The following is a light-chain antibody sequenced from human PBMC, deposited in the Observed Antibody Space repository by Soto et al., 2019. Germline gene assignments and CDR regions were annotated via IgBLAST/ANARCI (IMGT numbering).Light chain of an antibody. V-gene: IGLV1-44*01. J-gene: IGLJ1*01. CDR2: TNT. Sequence: QSVLTQPPSASGTPGQRFTISCSGSSXNVGGNPVNWYQHVPTTAPKLLIYTNTQRPSGVPDRFSGSKSGTSASLAISGLQSEDEADYYCASWDDSLNGPVFGTGTKVTVL. CDR3: ASWDDSLNGPV. CDR1: SXNVGGNP.